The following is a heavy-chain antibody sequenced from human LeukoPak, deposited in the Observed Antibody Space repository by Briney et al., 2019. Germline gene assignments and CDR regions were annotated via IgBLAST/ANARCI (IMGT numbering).Heavy chain of an antibody. CDR3: AREDPQTTVPEGMDV. J-gene: IGHJ6*02. CDR1: GGSISCYY. D-gene: IGHD4-17*01. Sequence: SETLSLTCTVSGGSISCYYWSWIRQSPGKGLEWIGYIYYSGSTNYNPSLKSRVTISVDTSKNQFSLQLRSVTAADTAVYYCAREDPQTTVPEGMDVWGQGTTVTVSS. CDR2: IYYSGST. V-gene: IGHV4-59*01.